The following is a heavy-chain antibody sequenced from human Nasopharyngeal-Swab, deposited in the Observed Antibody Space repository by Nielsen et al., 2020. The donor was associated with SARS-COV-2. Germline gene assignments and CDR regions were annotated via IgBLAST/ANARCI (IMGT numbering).Heavy chain of an antibody. J-gene: IGHJ3*01. Sequence: GESLKISCAASGFTLSNYVMSWVRQAPGKGLEWVSAIRSADRTHYADSVKGRFTVTRDTSSNTLYLQMNSLRAEDTAVYYCVRPIYRSTTETSWSVFELWGQGAMVTVSS. CDR2: IRSADRT. CDR3: VRPIYRSTTETSWSVFEL. CDR1: GFTLSNYV. V-gene: IGHV3-23*01. D-gene: IGHD4-11*01.